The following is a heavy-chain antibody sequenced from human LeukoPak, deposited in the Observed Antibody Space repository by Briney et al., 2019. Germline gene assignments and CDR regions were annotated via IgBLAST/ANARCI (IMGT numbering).Heavy chain of an antibody. D-gene: IGHD6-13*01. Sequence: GRSLRLSCAASGFTFDDYAMHWVRQAPGKGLEWVSGISWNSGSIGYADSVKGRFTISRDNAKNSLYLQMNSLRAEDTALYYCAKVGTSSSWKLYYSDYWGQGTLVNVSS. CDR2: ISWNSGSI. V-gene: IGHV3-9*01. CDR3: AKVGTSSSWKLYYSDY. CDR1: GFTFDDYA. J-gene: IGHJ4*02.